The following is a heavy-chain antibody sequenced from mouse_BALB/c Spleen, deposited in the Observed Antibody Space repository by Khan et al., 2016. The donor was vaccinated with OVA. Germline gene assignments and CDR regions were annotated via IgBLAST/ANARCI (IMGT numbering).Heavy chain of an antibody. CDR2: IDPENGKT. V-gene: IGHV14-1*02. CDR3: ARDGYAPWFAY. Sequence: VQLKESGAELVRPGALVKLSCKASGFNITNYYMHWVKQRPEQGLEWIGWIDPENGKTIYDPKFQGKASIMADTSSNTAYLQLSSLTSEDTAVYYCARDGYAPWFAYWGQGTLVTVSA. CDR1: GFNITNYY. J-gene: IGHJ3*01. D-gene: IGHD2-2*01.